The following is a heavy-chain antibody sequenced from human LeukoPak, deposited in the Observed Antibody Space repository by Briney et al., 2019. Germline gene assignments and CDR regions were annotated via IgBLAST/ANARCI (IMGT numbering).Heavy chain of an antibody. CDR1: GFTFSRHG. V-gene: IGHV3-74*01. CDR3: ARESGSSRFFDY. CDR2: VYNDGSTT. J-gene: IGHJ4*02. Sequence: GRSLRLSCAPSGFTFSRHGMHWVRQAPGEGLVWVSRVYNDGSTTNYADSVKGRFTISRDNAKNTLYLQMNSLRAEDMAVYYCARESGSSRFFDYWGQGTLVTVSS. D-gene: IGHD6-6*01.